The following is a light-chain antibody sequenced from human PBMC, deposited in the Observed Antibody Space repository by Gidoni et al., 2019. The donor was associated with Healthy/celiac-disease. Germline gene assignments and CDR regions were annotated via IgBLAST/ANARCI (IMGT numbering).Light chain of an antibody. J-gene: IGLJ2*01. Sequence: SSELTQDPAVSVALGQTVRITCKGDRLRSYYASWYQQKPGKAPVLVIYGKNSRPSGIPDRFSGSSSGNTASLTITGAQAEDEADYYCNSRDSSGNLVVFGGGTKLTVL. CDR1: RLRSYY. CDR3: NSRDSSGNLVV. V-gene: IGLV3-19*01. CDR2: GKN.